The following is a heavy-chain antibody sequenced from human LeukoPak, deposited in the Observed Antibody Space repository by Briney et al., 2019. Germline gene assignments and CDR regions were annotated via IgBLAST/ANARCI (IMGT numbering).Heavy chain of an antibody. CDR1: GGSISSYY. D-gene: IGHD6-6*01. CDR3: ARHREQLAPSDY. V-gene: IGHV4-4*09. Sequence: SETLSLTCTVSGGSISSYYWSWIRQPPGKGLQWIGYIYTSGSTNYNPSLKSRVTISVDTSKNQFSLKLSSVTAADTAVYYCARHREQLAPSDYWGQGTLVTVSS. CDR2: IYTSGST. J-gene: IGHJ4*02.